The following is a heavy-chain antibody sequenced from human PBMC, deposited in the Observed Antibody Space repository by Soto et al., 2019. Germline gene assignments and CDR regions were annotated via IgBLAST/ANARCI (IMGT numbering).Heavy chain of an antibody. CDR3: ITDVPNDIYPYDY. Sequence: PGGSLRLSCAASGFTVRSYAMTWVRQAPGKGLEWVALIKSKADGETTHYGAPVKGRFAISRIDSENTLYLEMSSLKTEDTAMYYCITDVPNDIYPYDYWGQGTLVTVSS. V-gene: IGHV3-15*01. D-gene: IGHD3-9*01. CDR2: IKSKADGETT. CDR1: GFTVRSYA. J-gene: IGHJ4*02.